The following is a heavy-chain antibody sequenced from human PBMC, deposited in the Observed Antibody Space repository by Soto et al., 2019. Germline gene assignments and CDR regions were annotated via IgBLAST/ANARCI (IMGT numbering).Heavy chain of an antibody. Sequence: QVQLVQSGAEVKKPGASVKVSCKASGYTFTSHGISWVRQAPGQGLEWMGWISAYNGNTNYAQKLQGRVTMTTDTSTSTASMELRSLRSDDTAVYYCARDGRWLQLDGGWYFDLWGRGTLVTVSS. J-gene: IGHJ2*01. CDR2: ISAYNGNT. CDR1: GYTFTSHG. V-gene: IGHV1-18*01. D-gene: IGHD5-12*01. CDR3: ARDGRWLQLDGGWYFDL.